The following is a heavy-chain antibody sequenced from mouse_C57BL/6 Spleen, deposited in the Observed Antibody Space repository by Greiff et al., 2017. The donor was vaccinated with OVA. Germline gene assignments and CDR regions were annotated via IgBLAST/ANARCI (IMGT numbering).Heavy chain of an antibody. CDR3: ARQDYAMDY. CDR2: IYPGDGDT. Sequence: VKLMESGPELVKPGASVKISCKASGYAFSSSWMNWVKQRPGKGLEWIGRIYPGDGDTNYNGKFKGKATLTADKSSSTAYMQLSSLTSEDSAVYFCARQDYAMDYWGQGTSVTVSS. V-gene: IGHV1-82*01. J-gene: IGHJ4*01. CDR1: GYAFSSSW.